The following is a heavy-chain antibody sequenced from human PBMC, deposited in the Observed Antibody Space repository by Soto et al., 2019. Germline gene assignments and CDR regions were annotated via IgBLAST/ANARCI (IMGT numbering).Heavy chain of an antibody. J-gene: IGHJ6*02. Sequence: QVTLKESGPVLVKPTETLTLTCSVSGFSLTNGRMGVRWIRQPPGKALEWLAHFFSDAERSYSTSMKSRLNMYKDSSGSQVVLTMTNMAPADTATYFCARMDGDYNYYGLDVWGHGIAVTVSS. CDR2: FFSDAER. D-gene: IGHD4-17*01. CDR1: GFSLTNGRMG. V-gene: IGHV2-26*01. CDR3: ARMDGDYNYYGLDV.